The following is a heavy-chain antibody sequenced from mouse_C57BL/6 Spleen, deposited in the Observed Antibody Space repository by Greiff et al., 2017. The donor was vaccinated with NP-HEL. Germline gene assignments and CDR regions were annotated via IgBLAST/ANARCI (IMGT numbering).Heavy chain of an antibody. V-gene: IGHV1-22*01. J-gene: IGHJ4*01. CDR2: INPNNGGT. CDR3: ARSYYYGSSYAMDY. D-gene: IGHD1-1*01. CDR1: GYTFTDYN. Sequence: EVQLQQSGPELVKPGASVKMSCKASGYTFTDYNMHWVKQSHGKSLEWIGYINPNNGGTSYNQKFKGKVTLTVNKSSSTAYMELRSLTSEDAAVYYWARSYYYGSSYAMDYWGQGTSVTVAS.